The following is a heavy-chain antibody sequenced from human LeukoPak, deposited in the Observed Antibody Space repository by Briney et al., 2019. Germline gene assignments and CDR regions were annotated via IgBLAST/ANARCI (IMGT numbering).Heavy chain of an antibody. Sequence: GGSLRPSCAASGFTFSSYGMHWVRQAPGKGLEWVAVISYDGSNKYYADSVKGRFTISRDNSKNTLYLQMNSLRAEDTAVYYCAKEGEARLAYFDYWGQGTLVTVSS. V-gene: IGHV3-30*18. CDR1: GFTFSSYG. CDR2: ISYDGSNK. D-gene: IGHD6-19*01. J-gene: IGHJ4*02. CDR3: AKEGEARLAYFDY.